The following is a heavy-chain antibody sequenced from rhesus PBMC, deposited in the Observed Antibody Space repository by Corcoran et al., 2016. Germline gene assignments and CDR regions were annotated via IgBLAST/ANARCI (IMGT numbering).Heavy chain of an antibody. CDR2: SYGSGGAT. CDR1: GGSISDDYY. D-gene: IGHD3-34*01. Sequence: QVQLQESGPGLVKPSETLSLTCAVSGGSISDDYYWSWIRQPPGKGLEWIGYSYGSGGATNYNPDLKNRVTISIDTSKNQFSLKLSSVTAADTAVYYCARAFWGDSVISDYWGQGVLVTVSS. V-gene: IGHV4-106*01. J-gene: IGHJ4*01. CDR3: ARAFWGDSVISDY.